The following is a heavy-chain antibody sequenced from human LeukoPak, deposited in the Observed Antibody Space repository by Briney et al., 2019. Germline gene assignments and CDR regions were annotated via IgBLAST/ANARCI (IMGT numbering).Heavy chain of an antibody. CDR2: IRYDGSNK. CDR1: GFTFSSYG. V-gene: IGHV3-30*02. D-gene: IGHD3-10*01. Sequence: GGPLRLSCAASGFTFSSYGMHWVRQAPGKGLEWVAFIRYDGSNKYYADSVKGRFTISRDNSKNTLYLQMNSLRAEDTAVYYCAKDGAMVRGVSGAFDIWGQGTMVTVSS. J-gene: IGHJ3*02. CDR3: AKDGAMVRGVSGAFDI.